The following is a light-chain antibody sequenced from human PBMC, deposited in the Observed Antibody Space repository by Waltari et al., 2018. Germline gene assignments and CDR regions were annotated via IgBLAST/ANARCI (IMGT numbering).Light chain of an antibody. CDR1: SRDFGSYHL. J-gene: IGLJ1*01. CDR3: CSYAGIGTLYV. V-gene: IGLV2-23*01. CDR2: DGS. Sequence: QSALTQPASVSGSPGQSLPISCPGTSRDFGSYHLVSWYQQHPGKSPKLMIYDGSKRPSGVSNRFSGSKSGNTASLTISGLQAEDEADYYCCSYAGIGTLYVFGTGTKVTVL.